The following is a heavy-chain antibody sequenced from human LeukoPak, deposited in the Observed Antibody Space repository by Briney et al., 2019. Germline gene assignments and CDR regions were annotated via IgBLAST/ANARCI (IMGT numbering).Heavy chain of an antibody. CDR3: ASLDHDKFYFDY. J-gene: IGHJ4*02. D-gene: IGHD1-1*01. CDR1: GDSISGYY. CDR2: VYYSGAT. V-gene: IGHV4-59*01. Sequence: SETLSLTCTVSGDSISGYYWSWIRQPPGKRLEWIGYVYYSGATNYNPSLKSRVTISVDTSKNQFSLNLRSVTAADTAVYYCASLDHDKFYFDYWGQGTLVTVSS.